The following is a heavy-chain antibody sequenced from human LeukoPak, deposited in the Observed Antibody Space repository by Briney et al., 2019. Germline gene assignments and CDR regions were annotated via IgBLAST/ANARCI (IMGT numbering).Heavy chain of an antibody. V-gene: IGHV4-39*07. J-gene: IGHJ4*02. D-gene: IGHD1-1*01. CDR3: ARRRPRTTSANVGFDY. Sequence: NPSETLSLTCTVSGGSISSSSYYWGWIRQPPGKGLEWIGEINHSGSTNYNPSLKSRVTISVDMSKNQFSLKLSSVTAADTAVYYCARRRPRTTSANVGFDYWGQGTLVTVSS. CDR1: GGSISSSSYY. CDR2: INHSGST.